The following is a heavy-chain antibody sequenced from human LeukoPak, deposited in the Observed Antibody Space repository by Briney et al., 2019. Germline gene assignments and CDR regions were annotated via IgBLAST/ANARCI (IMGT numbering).Heavy chain of an antibody. J-gene: IGHJ6*04. D-gene: IGHD4-17*01. CDR3: ARGSAVSTDVYYYYGMDA. V-gene: IGHV1-2*04. CDR1: GYTFTGYY. CDR2: INPNSGGT. Sequence: ASVKVSCKASGYTFTGYYMHWVRQAPGQGLEWMGWINPNSGGTNYAQKFQGWVTMTRDTSISTAYMEPSRLRSDDTAVYYCARGSAVSTDVYYYYGMDACGKGATVTASS.